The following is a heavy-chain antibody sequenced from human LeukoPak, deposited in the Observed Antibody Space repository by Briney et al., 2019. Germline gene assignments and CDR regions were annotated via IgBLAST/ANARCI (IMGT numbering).Heavy chain of an antibody. V-gene: IGHV1-8*01. Sequence: GASVKVSCKASGYTFTNFDINWVRQAPGQGLEWMEWMNPVSGNAGSAQRFQGRVTLTRDTSISTAYMELSSLRSDDTAFYYCARAPMGAAALYWGQGTLVTVSS. CDR3: ARAPMGAAALY. D-gene: IGHD6-13*01. CDR1: GYTFTNFD. J-gene: IGHJ4*02. CDR2: MNPVSGNA.